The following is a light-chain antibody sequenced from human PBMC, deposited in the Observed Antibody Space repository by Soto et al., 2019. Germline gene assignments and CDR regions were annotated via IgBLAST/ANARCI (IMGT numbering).Light chain of an antibody. V-gene: IGKV3-11*01. CDR3: QQSSYWPPYT. Sequence: EIVLTQSPATLSLSPGERATLSCRASQSVSTYLAWYQQKPGQAPRLLIYDASNRATGIPARFSSSGSGTDSTTTISRVAADDVAVYCQQQSSYWPPYTFGQGTKLEIK. CDR1: QSVSTY. J-gene: IGKJ2*01. CDR2: DAS.